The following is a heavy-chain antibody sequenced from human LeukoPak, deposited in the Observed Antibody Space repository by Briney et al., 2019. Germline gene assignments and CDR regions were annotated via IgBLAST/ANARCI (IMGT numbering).Heavy chain of an antibody. CDR2: ISSSGAYI. CDR1: GFTLSTYS. J-gene: IGHJ4*02. D-gene: IGHD3-22*01. V-gene: IGHV3-21*01. CDR3: VGNYYDSSGLDY. Sequence: KTGGSLRLSCAASGFTLSTYSMNWVRQAPGKGLECVSSISSSGAYIYYADSVKGRFTISRDNAKKSLYLQMNSLRAEDTAIYYCVGNYYDSSGLDYWGQGTLVTVSS.